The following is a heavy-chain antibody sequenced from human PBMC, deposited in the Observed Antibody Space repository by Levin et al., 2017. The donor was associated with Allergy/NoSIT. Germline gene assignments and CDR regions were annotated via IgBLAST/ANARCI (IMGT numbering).Heavy chain of an antibody. V-gene: IGHV3-33*01. CDR3: AREVDMASRRDNFVF. D-gene: IGHD6-6*01. Sequence: RPGGSLRLSCEASGFTFSTYGMHWVRQTPGKGLEWVAIIWFDGTIEYYLDSVKGRFTISRDNSKNTLFLQMNSLRAEDTAVYYCAREVDMASRRDNFVFWGQGTLVTVSS. CDR2: IWFDGTIE. CDR1: GFTFSTYG. J-gene: IGHJ4*02.